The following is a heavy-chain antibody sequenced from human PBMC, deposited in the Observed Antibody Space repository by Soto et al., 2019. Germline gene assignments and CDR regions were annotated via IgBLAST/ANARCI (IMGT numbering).Heavy chain of an antibody. J-gene: IGHJ4*02. Sequence: QEQLVQSGPEGKKLGSPGKVSCKDSGGFFSSLAISWVRQAPGQGLEGLGGIIPVFGTTNYAEKFQGRVTITADESTNTAYMELRGLRSGDTAIYYCARGGGPYVWFNEFWGQGTLVTVSS. D-gene: IGHD3-16*01. CDR1: GGFFSSLA. CDR3: ARGGGPYVWFNEF. V-gene: IGHV1-69*01. CDR2: IIPVFGTT.